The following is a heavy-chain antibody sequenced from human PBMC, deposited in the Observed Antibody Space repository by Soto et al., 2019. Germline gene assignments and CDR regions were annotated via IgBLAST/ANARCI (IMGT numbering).Heavy chain of an antibody. D-gene: IGHD5-12*01. CDR2: IDPSDSYT. J-gene: IGHJ6*02. CDR1: GYSFTSYW. V-gene: IGHV5-10-1*01. CDR3: ASSRASGSDYYGMDV. Sequence: GESLKISCKGSGYSFTSYWISWVRQMPGKGLEWMGRIDPSDSYTNYSPSFQGHVTISADKSISTAYLQWSSLKAADTAMYYCASSRASGSDYYGMDVWGQGTTVTVSS.